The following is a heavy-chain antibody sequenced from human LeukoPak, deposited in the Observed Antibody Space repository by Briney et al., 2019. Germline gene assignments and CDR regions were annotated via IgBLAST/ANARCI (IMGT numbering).Heavy chain of an antibody. J-gene: IGHJ4*02. CDR1: GFTFSDYA. D-gene: IGHD2-15*01. Sequence: PGGSLRLSCAASGFTFSDYAMSWVRQAPGKGLEWVSAISGSGGSTYYADSVRGRFTISRDNSKNTLWLQMNSLRAEDTAVYYCARWPAYSYFDFWGQGTLVTVSS. CDR2: ISGSGGST. CDR3: ARWPAYSYFDF. V-gene: IGHV3-23*01.